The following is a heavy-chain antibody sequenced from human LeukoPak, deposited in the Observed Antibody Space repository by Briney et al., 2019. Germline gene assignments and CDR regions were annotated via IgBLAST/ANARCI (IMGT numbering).Heavy chain of an antibody. D-gene: IGHD6-19*01. Sequence: GGSLRLSCAASGFTPGFTFGNYAMSWIRQAPGKGLEWVSGVSGSGTTTYYADSVKGRFTISRDNSKNTLFLQMNSLRADDTAVYFCATQGQWPVYFDYWGPGTLVTVSS. CDR2: VSGSGTTT. J-gene: IGHJ4*02. V-gene: IGHV3-23*01. CDR3: ATQGQWPVYFDY. CDR1: GFTPGFTFGNYA.